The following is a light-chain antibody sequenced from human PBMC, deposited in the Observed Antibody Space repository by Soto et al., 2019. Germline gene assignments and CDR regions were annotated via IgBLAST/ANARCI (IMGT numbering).Light chain of an antibody. Sequence: QSVLTQPPSASGSLGQSVTISCTGTSSDVGGYNYVSWYQQDPGKAPKLLIYDVIHRPSGVPDRFSGSKSGNTASLTVSGLQAEDETHYYCSSYAGSNSVVFGTGTQLTVL. CDR3: SSYAGSNSVV. J-gene: IGLJ1*01. V-gene: IGLV2-8*01. CDR1: SSDVGGYNY. CDR2: DVI.